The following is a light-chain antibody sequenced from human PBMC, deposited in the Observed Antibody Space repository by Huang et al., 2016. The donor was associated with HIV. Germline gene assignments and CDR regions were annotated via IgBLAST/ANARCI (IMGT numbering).Light chain of an antibody. CDR3: QQYNKWPPEYT. Sequence: VMMSQSPATLAASQGKRVTLSCGASHIVNTNLAWYQQKPGQPPTLLIYAASTRAPGVPASVDGSGSGTEFNLTIDSLQSDDFAVYYCQQYNKWPPEYTFGQGTRLEIK. V-gene: IGKV3-15*01. CDR1: HIVNTN. CDR2: AAS. J-gene: IGKJ2*01.